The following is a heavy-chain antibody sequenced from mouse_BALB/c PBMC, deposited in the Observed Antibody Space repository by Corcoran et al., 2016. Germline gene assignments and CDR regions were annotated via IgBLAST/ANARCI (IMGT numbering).Heavy chain of an antibody. CDR2: YLPRSGRT. CDR1: GYTFSSYW. Sequence: QVQLQQSGAELMKPGASVKISCKATGYTFSSYWIEWVKQRPGHGLEWIGEYLPRSGRTNYNEKFKGKATFTADTSSNTAYTQLSSLTSEDSAVDYWATTVVATWYVDGWGAGTTVTVSS. V-gene: IGHV1-9*01. J-gene: IGHJ1*01. CDR3: ATTVVATWYVDG. D-gene: IGHD1-1*01.